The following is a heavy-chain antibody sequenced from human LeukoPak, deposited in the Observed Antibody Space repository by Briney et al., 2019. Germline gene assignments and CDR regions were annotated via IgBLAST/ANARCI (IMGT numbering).Heavy chain of an antibody. CDR3: ARGLSSSWYLTDAFDI. CDR1: GGSISSYY. V-gene: IGHV4-4*07. CDR2: IYTSGST. Sequence: SETPSLTCTVSGGSISSYYWSWIRQPAGKGLEWIGRIYTSGSTNYNPSLKSRVTMSVDTSKNQFSLKLSSVTAADTAVYYCARGLSSSWYLTDAFDIWGQGTMVTVSS. D-gene: IGHD6-13*01. J-gene: IGHJ3*02.